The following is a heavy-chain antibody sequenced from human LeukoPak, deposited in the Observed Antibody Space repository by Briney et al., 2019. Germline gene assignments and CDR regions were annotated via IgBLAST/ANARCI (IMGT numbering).Heavy chain of an antibody. CDR3: ARESGRYWWFDS. V-gene: IGHV1-2*02. D-gene: IGHD1-26*01. CDR1: GYTFTGYY. Sequence: ASVKVSCKASGYTFTGYYLHWVRQAPGQGLEWMGCVNPNSGDTNYAQKFQGSVTMTRDTSISTVYMELSRLRSDDPAVYYCARESGRYWWFDSWGQGTLVTVSS. CDR2: VNPNSGDT. J-gene: IGHJ5*01.